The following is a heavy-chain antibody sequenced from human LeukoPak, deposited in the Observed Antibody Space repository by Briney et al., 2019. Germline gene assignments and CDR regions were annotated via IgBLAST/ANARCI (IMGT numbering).Heavy chain of an antibody. Sequence: ASVKVSCKASGYTFTSYDINWVRQATGQGLEWMGWMNPNSGNTGYAQKFQGRVTMTRNTSISTAYMELSSLRSEDTAVYYCARAVRIRFLEWLPYYCYYMDVWDKGTTVTVSS. CDR2: MNPNSGNT. V-gene: IGHV1-8*01. CDR1: GYTFTSYD. CDR3: ARAVRIRFLEWLPYYCYYMDV. D-gene: IGHD3-3*01. J-gene: IGHJ6*03.